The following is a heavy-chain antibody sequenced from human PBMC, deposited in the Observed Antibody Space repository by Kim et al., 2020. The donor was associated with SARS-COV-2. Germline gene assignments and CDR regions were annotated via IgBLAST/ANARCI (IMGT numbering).Heavy chain of an antibody. V-gene: IGHV3-21*01. D-gene: IGHD3-9*01. CDR1: GFTFSSYS. J-gene: IGHJ6*02. CDR3: ARDGIDYDILTGYYKGRYYYYGMDV. Sequence: GGSLRLSCAASGFTFSSYSMNWVRQAPGKWLEWVSSISSSSSYIYYADSVKGRFTISRDNAKNSLYLQMNSLRAEDTAVYYCARDGIDYDILTGYYKGRYYYYGMDVWGQGTTVTVSS. CDR2: ISSSSSYI.